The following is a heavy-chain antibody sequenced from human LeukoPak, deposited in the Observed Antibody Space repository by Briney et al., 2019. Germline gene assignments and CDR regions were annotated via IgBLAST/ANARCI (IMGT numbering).Heavy chain of an antibody. CDR3: ARGNHYYDSSPIDY. D-gene: IGHD3-22*01. V-gene: IGHV4-38-2*02. CDR1: GYSISSGYY. Sequence: PSETLSLTCTVSGYSISSGYYWGWIRQPPGKGLEWIGSIYHSGSTYYNPSLKSRVTISVDTSKNQFSLKLSSVTAADTAVYYCARGNHYYDSSPIDYWGQGTLVTVSS. J-gene: IGHJ4*02. CDR2: IYHSGST.